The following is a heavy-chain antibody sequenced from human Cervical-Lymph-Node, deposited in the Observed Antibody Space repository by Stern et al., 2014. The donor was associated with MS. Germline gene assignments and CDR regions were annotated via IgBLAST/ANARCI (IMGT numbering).Heavy chain of an antibody. D-gene: IGHD6-13*01. CDR1: GYTFAGYH. Sequence: QLVQSVAEVKTPGAPAKVSCKASGYTFAGYHVQWVRQAPGHGLQWMGWILPKTGDTNYAQKFQGRVSMTGDTSISTAYMELSGLTFDDTATYYCARDRDFSSWGDFDYWGQGTLVTVSP. CDR3: ARDRDFSSWGDFDY. J-gene: IGHJ4*02. V-gene: IGHV1-2*02. CDR2: ILPKTGDT.